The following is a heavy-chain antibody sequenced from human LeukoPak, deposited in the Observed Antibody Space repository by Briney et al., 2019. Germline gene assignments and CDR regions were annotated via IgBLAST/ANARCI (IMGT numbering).Heavy chain of an antibody. CDR3: ARGYGDYVSDY. Sequence: SETLSLTCTVSGGSISSYYWSWIRQPPGKGLEWIGYICYSGSTNYNPSLKSRVTISVDTSKNQFSLKLSSVTAADTAVYYCARGYGDYVSDYWGQGTLVTVSS. J-gene: IGHJ4*02. CDR2: ICYSGST. D-gene: IGHD4-17*01. V-gene: IGHV4-59*01. CDR1: GGSISSYY.